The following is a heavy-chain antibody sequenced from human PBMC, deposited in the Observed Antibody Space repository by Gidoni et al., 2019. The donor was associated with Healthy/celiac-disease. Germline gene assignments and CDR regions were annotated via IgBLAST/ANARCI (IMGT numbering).Heavy chain of an antibody. Sequence: QVQLQQWGAGLLKPSETLSLTCAVYGGSFSGYYWSWIRQPPGKGLEWIGEINHSGSTNYNPSLKSRVTISVDTSKNQFSLKLSSVTAADTAVYYCARRRRHGWFDPWGQGTLVTVSS. CDR3: ARRRRHGWFDP. D-gene: IGHD1-1*01. V-gene: IGHV4-34*01. J-gene: IGHJ5*02. CDR1: GGSFSGYY. CDR2: INHSGST.